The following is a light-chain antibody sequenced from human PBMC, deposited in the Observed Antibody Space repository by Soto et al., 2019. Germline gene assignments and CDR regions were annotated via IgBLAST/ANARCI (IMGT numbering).Light chain of an antibody. CDR1: SSNIGSNI. CDR3: ASWDDSLNGVV. V-gene: IGLV1-44*01. CDR2: SNN. J-gene: IGLJ2*01. Sequence: QSVLTQPPSASGTHGQRVTISCSGSSSNIGSNIQNWYQQLPGTAPKILIDSNNQRPSGVPDRFSGSKSGTSASLAISGLQSEDEADYYCASWDDSLNGVVFGGGTKLTVL.